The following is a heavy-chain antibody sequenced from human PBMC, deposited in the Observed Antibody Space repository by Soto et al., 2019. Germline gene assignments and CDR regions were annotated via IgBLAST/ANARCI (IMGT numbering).Heavy chain of an antibody. Sequence: SSVKVSCKASGGTFSSYAISWVRQAPGQGLEWMGGIIPIFGTANYAQKFQGRVTITADKSTSTAYMELSSLRSEDTAVYYCARAGISSSPLYYYYGMDVWGQGTTVTVSS. CDR3: ARAGISSSPLYYYYGMDV. V-gene: IGHV1-69*06. CDR2: IIPIFGTA. D-gene: IGHD6-6*01. J-gene: IGHJ6*02. CDR1: GGTFSSYA.